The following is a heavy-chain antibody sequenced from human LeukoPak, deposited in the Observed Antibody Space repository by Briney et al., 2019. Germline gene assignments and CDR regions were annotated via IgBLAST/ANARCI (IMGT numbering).Heavy chain of an antibody. D-gene: IGHD3-10*01. J-gene: IGHJ4*02. CDR2: IKQDGSEK. CDR1: GFTFRRYW. Sequence: QSGGSLRLSCAAPGFTFRRYWMSWARQASGKGLEWVANIKQDGSEKYYVDSVKGRFTISRDNAKNSLYLQMNSLRAEDTAVYYCVGLGENYWGQGTLVTVSS. CDR3: VGLGENY. V-gene: IGHV3-7*02.